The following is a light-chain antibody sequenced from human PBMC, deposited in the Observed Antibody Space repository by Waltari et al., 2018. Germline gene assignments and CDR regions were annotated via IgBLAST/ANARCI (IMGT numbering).Light chain of an antibody. V-gene: IGKV1-5*01. Sequence: DIQMTQSPSTLSASVGDRVTITCRASQSISSWLSWYQQKPGKAPKLLIYDASSLESRVPARFSSSGSWTEFTLTISSLQPDDFATYYCQQYNSYSPLTFGGGTKVEIK. CDR2: DAS. CDR3: QQYNSYSPLT. J-gene: IGKJ4*01. CDR1: QSISSW.